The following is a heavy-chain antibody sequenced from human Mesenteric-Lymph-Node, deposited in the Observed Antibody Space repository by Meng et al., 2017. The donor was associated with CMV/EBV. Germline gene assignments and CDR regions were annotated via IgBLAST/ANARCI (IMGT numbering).Heavy chain of an antibody. Sequence: YIFTNSNIRWVRQAPGQGLEWMGMINPGGGITNYKQNFQGRVIMTRATSTSTVYMEVSSLRSEATAVYYCARDPRSYGSGSYPFDYWGQGTLVTVSS. D-gene: IGHD3-10*01. CDR2: INPGGGIT. CDR3: ARDPRSYGSGSYPFDY. J-gene: IGHJ4*02. CDR1: YIFTNSN. V-gene: IGHV1-46*01.